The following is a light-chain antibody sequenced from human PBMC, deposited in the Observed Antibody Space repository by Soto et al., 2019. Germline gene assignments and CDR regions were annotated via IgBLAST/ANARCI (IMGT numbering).Light chain of an antibody. V-gene: IGLV2-8*01. CDR3: CSYAGSNNLI. Sequence: SALTQPPSASGSPGQSVTISCTGTSSDIGAYNYVSWYQQYPGKAPKLMIFEVSKRPSGVPDRFSGSKSGNTASLTVSGLQAEDEADYYCCSYAGSNNLIFGTGTKVTV. CDR1: SSDIGAYNY. J-gene: IGLJ1*01. CDR2: EVS.